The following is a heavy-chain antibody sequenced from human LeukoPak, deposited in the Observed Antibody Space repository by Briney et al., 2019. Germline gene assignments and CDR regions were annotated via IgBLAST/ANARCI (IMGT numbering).Heavy chain of an antibody. J-gene: IGHJ3*01. CDR1: GGSISSYY. D-gene: IGHD2-15*01. CDR2: IYYSGST. Sequence: SETLSLTCTVSGGSISSYYWSWIRQPPGKGLEWIGYIYYSGSTNYNPSLKSRVTMSVDTSKNQFSLKLSSVTAADTAVYYCARGRSDCSGGSCYSADAFDVWGQGTMVTVSS. CDR3: ARGRSDCSGGSCYSADAFDV. V-gene: IGHV4-59*12.